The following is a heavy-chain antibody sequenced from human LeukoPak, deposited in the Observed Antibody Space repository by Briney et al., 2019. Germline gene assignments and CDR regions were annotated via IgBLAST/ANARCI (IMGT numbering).Heavy chain of an antibody. Sequence: PGGSLRLSCAASGFTFSSQSMNWVRQAPGKGLEWVSYISYSSSTIYYADSVKGRFTISRDNAKNSVYLQMNSLRVEDTAVYYCARDMVDPSPWGQGALVTVSS. CDR1: GFTFSSQS. V-gene: IGHV3-48*01. D-gene: IGHD4/OR15-4a*01. CDR3: ARDMVDPSP. J-gene: IGHJ4*02. CDR2: ISYSSSTI.